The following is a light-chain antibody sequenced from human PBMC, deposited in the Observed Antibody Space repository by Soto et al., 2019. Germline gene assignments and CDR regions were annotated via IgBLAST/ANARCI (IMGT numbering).Light chain of an antibody. V-gene: IGKV3-20*01. J-gene: IGKJ1*01. CDR1: QAVRSDF. CDR2: GAS. CDR3: QLGGGTLCT. Sequence: EIVLTQSPGTLSMSPGERATLSCRASQAVRSDFLAWYQHKPGQAPRLVIYGASTRATGIPDRFSGSGYGTDFTLAISRLEPEDFAVYCCQLGGGTLCTFGEGTKVEIK.